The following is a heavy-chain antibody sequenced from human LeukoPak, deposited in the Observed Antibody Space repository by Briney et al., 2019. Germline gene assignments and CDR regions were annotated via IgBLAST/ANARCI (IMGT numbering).Heavy chain of an antibody. V-gene: IGHV4-59*01. Sequence: SETLSLTCTVSGGSIGSYYWNWIRQPPGKGLEWIGYVSYSGSTNYNPSLKSRVIMSVDKSKNQFSLKLSSVTAADTAVYYCARRRDSSGYQSQGAFDIWGQGTMVTVSS. CDR3: ARRRDSSGYQSQGAFDI. J-gene: IGHJ3*02. CDR1: GGSIGSYY. D-gene: IGHD3-22*01. CDR2: VSYSGST.